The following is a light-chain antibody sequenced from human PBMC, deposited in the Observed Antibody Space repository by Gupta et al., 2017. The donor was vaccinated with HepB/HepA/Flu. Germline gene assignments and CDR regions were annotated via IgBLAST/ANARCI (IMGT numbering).Light chain of an antibody. J-gene: IGLJ3*02. V-gene: IGLV2-23*02. CDR3: CSYAGISTPWV. CDR2: EVS. CDR1: CSDGVSYNL. Sequence: QSALTQLAPVSGCPGQCLPNSCTGTCSDGVSYNLVSWYQQHPGNAPKLMIYEVSKRPSGVSNRFSSSKSGNTASLTISGLQADDDADYYCCSYAGISTPWVCCVRTKLTVL.